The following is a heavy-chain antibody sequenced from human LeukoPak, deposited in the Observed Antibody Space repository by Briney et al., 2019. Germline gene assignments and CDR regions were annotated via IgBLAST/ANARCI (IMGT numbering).Heavy chain of an antibody. V-gene: IGHV1-24*01. CDR3: ATDVYCSSTSCYNDY. CDR1: GYTLTELS. Sequence: ASVKASCKVSGYTLTELSMHWVRQAPGKGLEWMGGFDPEDGETIYAQKFQGRVTMTEDTSTDTAYMELSSLRSEDTAVYYCATDVYCSSTSCYNDYWGQGTLVTVSS. J-gene: IGHJ4*02. CDR2: FDPEDGET. D-gene: IGHD2-2*02.